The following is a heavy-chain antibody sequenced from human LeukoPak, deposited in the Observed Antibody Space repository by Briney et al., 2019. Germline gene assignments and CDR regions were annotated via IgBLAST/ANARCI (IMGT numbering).Heavy chain of an antibody. CDR3: ARETFGSSLPGVSVDV. D-gene: IGHD3-16*01. J-gene: IGHJ6*02. V-gene: IGHV4-4*07. CDR1: GFYISTYF. Sequence: SETLSLTCAVSGFYISTYFWSWIRQPAGKGLGWIGRISTTGRTNYNPSLKSRVTMSVDMSKNQFSLELSSVTAADTAVYYCARETFGSSLPGVSVDVWGQGTTVTVSS. CDR2: ISTTGRT.